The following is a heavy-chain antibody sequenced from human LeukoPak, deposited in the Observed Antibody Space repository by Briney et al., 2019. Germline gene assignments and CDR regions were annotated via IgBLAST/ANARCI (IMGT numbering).Heavy chain of an antibody. V-gene: IGHV3-53*01. D-gene: IGHD3-3*01. CDR2: IYSGGST. J-gene: IGHJ4*02. Sequence: PGGSLRLSCAASGFTVSSNYMSWIRQAPGKGPEWVSVIYSGGSTYYADSVKGRFTISRDNSKNTLYLQMNSLRAEDTAVYYCARGSPGGLRFLEWSGYYFDYWGQGTLVTVSS. CDR3: ARGSPGGLRFLEWSGYYFDY. CDR1: GFTVSSNY.